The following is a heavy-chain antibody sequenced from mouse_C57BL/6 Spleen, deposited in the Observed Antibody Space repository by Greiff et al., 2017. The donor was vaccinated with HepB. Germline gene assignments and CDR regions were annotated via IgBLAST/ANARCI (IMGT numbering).Heavy chain of an antibody. D-gene: IGHD2-4*01. CDR3: ARPSYYDYDYFDY. Sequence: QVHVKQPGAELVKPGASVKLSCKASGYTFTSYWMHWVKQRPGQGLEWIGMIHPNSGSTNYNEKFKSKATLTVDKSSSTAYMQLSSLTSEDSAVYYCARPSYYDYDYFDYWGQGTTLTVSS. CDR2: IHPNSGST. CDR1: GYTFTSYW. J-gene: IGHJ2*01. V-gene: IGHV1-64*01.